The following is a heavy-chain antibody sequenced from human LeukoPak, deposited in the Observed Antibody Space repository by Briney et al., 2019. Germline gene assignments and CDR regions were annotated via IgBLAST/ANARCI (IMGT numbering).Heavy chain of an antibody. D-gene: IGHD3-10*01. CDR2: ISYDGSNK. CDR1: GFTFSNYA. CDR3: ASDGSGSMVDV. J-gene: IGHJ6*02. Sequence: PGRSLRLSCAASGFTFSNYAMHWVRQAPGKGLEWVAVISYDGSNKYYADSVKGRFSISRDDSKNTVYLQMNSLRAEDTAVYYCASDGSGSMVDVWGQGTTVTVSS. V-gene: IGHV3-30-3*01.